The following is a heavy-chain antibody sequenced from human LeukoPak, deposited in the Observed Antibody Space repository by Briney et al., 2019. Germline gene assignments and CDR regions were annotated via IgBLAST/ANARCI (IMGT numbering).Heavy chain of an antibody. CDR3: ARGLVVVVPAPEPALFAY. V-gene: IGHV4-34*01. J-gene: IGHJ4*02. CDR1: GGSFSGYY. Sequence: KPSETLSLTCAVYGGSFSGYYWSWIRQPPGKGLEWIGEINHSGSTNYNPSLKSRVTISVDTSKNQFSLKLSSVTAADTAVYYCARGLVVVVPAPEPALFAYWGQGTLVTVSS. CDR2: INHSGST. D-gene: IGHD2-2*01.